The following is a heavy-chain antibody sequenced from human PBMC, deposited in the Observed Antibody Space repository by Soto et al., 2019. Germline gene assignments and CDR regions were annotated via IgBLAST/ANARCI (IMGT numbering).Heavy chain of an antibody. J-gene: IGHJ4*02. V-gene: IGHV3-30-3*02. CDR1: GFTFSSYA. CDR2: ISYDGINK. Sequence: PGGSLRLSCATSGFTFSSYALHWVRQAPGKGLEWVAVISYDGINKYYADSVKGRFTISGDSSRNTLYLQMNSLRAEDTAVYYCAKSGTHSYFDNWGQGTLVTVSS. CDR3: AKSGTHSYFDN.